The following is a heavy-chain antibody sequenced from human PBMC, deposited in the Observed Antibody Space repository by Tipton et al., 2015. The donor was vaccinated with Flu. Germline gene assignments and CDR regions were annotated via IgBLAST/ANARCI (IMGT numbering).Heavy chain of an antibody. V-gene: IGHV1-69*01. D-gene: IGHD6-25*01. Sequence: QLVQSGAEVKKPGSSVTVSCKASGGTFNNHAISWVRQAPGQGLEWMGGIVCIFGIPNYAQKFQGRVTMTADESTTTVYMELSSLRSDDTAVYYCARQIYTSGELDYDYYYMDVWGKGTTVTVSS. CDR1: GGTFNNHA. CDR2: IVCIFGIP. J-gene: IGHJ6*03. CDR3: ARQIYTSGELDYDYYYMDV.